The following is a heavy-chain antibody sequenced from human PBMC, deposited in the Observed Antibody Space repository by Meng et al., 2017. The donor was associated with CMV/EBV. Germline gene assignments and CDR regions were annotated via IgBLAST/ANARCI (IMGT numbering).Heavy chain of an antibody. D-gene: IGHD6-13*01. V-gene: IGHV4-34*01. Sequence: SQTRSLTCAVYGGSFSGYYWSWIRQPPGKGLEWIGEINHSGSTNYNPSLKSRVTISVDTSKNQFSLKLSSVTAADTAVYYCARIPKQQLVRAYYYYGMDVWGQGTTVTVSS. CDR3: ARIPKQQLVRAYYYYGMDV. CDR2: INHSGST. CDR1: GGSFSGYY. J-gene: IGHJ6*02.